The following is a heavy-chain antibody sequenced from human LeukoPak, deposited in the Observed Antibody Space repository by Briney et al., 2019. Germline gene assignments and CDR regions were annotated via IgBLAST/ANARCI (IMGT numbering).Heavy chain of an antibody. J-gene: IGHJ4*02. CDR3: AKTRGGVVATTSDY. D-gene: IGHD5-12*01. CDR2: ISGSGGST. CDR1: GFTFSSYA. V-gene: IGHV3-23*01. Sequence: SGGSLRLSCAASGFTFSSYAMSWVRQAPGKGLEWVSVISGSGGSTYYADSVKGRFTISRDNSKNTLYLQMNSLRVEDTAVYYCAKTRGGVVATTSDYWGQGTLVTVSS.